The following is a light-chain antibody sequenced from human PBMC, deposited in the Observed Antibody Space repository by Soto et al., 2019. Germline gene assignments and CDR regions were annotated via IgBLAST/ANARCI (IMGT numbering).Light chain of an antibody. V-gene: IGLV2-14*01. CDR1: SSDVGGYNY. J-gene: IGLJ1*01. CDR2: DVT. CDR3: SSYTSSSTPYV. Sequence: QSALTQPASVSGSPGQSITISCPRTSSDVGGYNYVSWYQQHPVKAPKLMIYDVTNRPSGVSDRFSGSKSGNTASLTISGLQAEDEADYYCSSYTSSSTPYVFGTGTKVTVL.